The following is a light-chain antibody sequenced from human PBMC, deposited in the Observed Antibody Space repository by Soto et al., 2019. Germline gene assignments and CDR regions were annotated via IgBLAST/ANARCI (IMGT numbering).Light chain of an antibody. Sequence: IQMTPSPSSLSASVGDRVIITCLASQGFDKYLAWFHQKPGKAPKSLIDGASRLQSGVPSRFSGSGYATHFTRTITNLQPEDFATYYFHQYNTYPTFGKGTRL. V-gene: IGKV1-16*01. CDR1: QGFDKY. J-gene: IGKJ5*01. CDR2: GAS. CDR3: HQYNTYPT.